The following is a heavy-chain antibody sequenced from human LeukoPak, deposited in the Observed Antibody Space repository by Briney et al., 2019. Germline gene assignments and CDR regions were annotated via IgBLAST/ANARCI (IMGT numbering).Heavy chain of an antibody. J-gene: IGHJ3*02. CDR3: ARAQYSYGFGLPPFDI. Sequence: GGSLRLSCAASGFTVSSNYMSWVRQAPGKGLEWVSVIYSGGSTYYADFVKGRFTISRDNSKNTLYLQMNSLRAEDTAVYYCARAQYSYGFGLPPFDIWGQGTMVTVSS. CDR2: IYSGGST. V-gene: IGHV3-66*01. CDR1: GFTVSSNY. D-gene: IGHD5-18*01.